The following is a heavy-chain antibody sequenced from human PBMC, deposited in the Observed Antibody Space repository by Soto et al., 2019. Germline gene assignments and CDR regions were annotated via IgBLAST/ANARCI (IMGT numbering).Heavy chain of an antibody. CDR1: GGSISSYY. V-gene: IGHV4-4*07. J-gene: IGHJ3*02. CDR2: IYTSGST. CDR3: ARDQGSVFYCTNGVCSDDAFDI. Sequence: QVQLQESGPGLVKPSETLSLTCTVSGGSISSYYWSWIRQPAGKGLEWIGRIYTSGSTNYNPSLKSRVTMSVDTSKNQFSLKLSSVTAADTAVYYCARDQGSVFYCTNGVCSDDAFDIWGQGTMVTVSS. D-gene: IGHD2-8*01.